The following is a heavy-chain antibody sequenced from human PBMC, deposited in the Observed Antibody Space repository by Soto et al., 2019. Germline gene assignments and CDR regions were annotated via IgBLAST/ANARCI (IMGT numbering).Heavy chain of an antibody. CDR3: AKESKDYGDSYFGY. Sequence: GGSLRLSCAASGFTFDDYAMHWVRQAPGKGLEWVSGISWNSGSIGYADSVKGRFTISRDNAKNSLYLQMNSLRAEDTALYYCAKESKDYGDSYFGYWGQGTLVTVSS. J-gene: IGHJ4*02. CDR2: ISWNSGSI. D-gene: IGHD4-17*01. V-gene: IGHV3-9*01. CDR1: GFTFDDYA.